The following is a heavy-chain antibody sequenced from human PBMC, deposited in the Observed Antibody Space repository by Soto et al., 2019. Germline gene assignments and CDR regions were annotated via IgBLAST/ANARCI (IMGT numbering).Heavy chain of an antibody. CDR3: AHRHDLGGFDI. D-gene: IGHD2-15*01. CDR2: INWNDDE. V-gene: IGHV2-5*01. J-gene: IGHJ3*02. Sequence: GLDLEWLALINWNDDERYSPSLKDRLTITKDTSRNHVVLTMTNVDPVDTATYYCAHRHDLGGFDIWGQGTTVTVSS.